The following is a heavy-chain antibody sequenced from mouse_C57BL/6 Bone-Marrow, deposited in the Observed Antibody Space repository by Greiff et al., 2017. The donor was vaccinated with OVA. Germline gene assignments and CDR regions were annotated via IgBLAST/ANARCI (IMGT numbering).Heavy chain of an antibody. D-gene: IGHD2-4*01. J-gene: IGHJ3*01. CDR3: ARGAMDDYDSWFAY. CDR1: GYAFTNYL. V-gene: IGHV1-54*01. CDR2: INPGSGGT. Sequence: VKLMESGAELVRPGTSVKVSCKASGYAFTNYLIEWVKQRPGQGLEWIGVINPGSGGTNYNEKFKGKATLTADKSSSTAYMQLSSLTSEDSAVYFCARGAMDDYDSWFAYWGQGTLVTVSA.